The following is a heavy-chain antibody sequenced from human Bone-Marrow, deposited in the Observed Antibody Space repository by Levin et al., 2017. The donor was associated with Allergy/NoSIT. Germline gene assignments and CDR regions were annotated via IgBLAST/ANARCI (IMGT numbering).Heavy chain of an antibody. Sequence: GGSLRLSCAASGFTFSSYWMHWVRQAPGKGLVWVSRINSDGSSVSYADSVKGRFTISRDNAKNTVYLQMNSLRADDTAVYYCARAAAVAGTGGFYWGQGTLVTVSS. V-gene: IGHV3-74*01. CDR2: INSDGSSV. CDR3: ARAAAVAGTGGFY. J-gene: IGHJ4*02. D-gene: IGHD6-19*01. CDR1: GFTFSSYW.